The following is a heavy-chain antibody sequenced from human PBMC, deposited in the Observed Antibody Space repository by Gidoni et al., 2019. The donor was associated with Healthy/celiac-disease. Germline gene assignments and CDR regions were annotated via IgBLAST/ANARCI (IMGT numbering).Heavy chain of an antibody. CDR1: GYTFTGYY. J-gene: IGHJ4*02. CDR2: ITPNCGGT. CDR3: ALIAAAIPGY. D-gene: IGHD6-13*01. Sequence: QVQLVQSGAEVKKPGASVKVSCKASGYTFTGYYMHWVRQDPGQGLDGMGWITPNCGGTNYAQKFQCRVTMTRDTSISTDYMELSRLRSDDTAVYYFALIAAAIPGYWGQGTLFTVSS. V-gene: IGHV1-2*02.